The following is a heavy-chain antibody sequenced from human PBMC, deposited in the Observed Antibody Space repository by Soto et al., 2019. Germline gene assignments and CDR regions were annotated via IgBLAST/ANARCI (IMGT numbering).Heavy chain of an antibody. CDR1: GFTVSSNY. CDR3: ARVRVLRYFGPHDAFDI. CDR2: IYSGGST. D-gene: IGHD3-9*01. J-gene: IGHJ3*02. V-gene: IGHV3-53*01. Sequence: GGSLRLSCAASGFTVSSNYMSWVRQAPGKGLEWVSVIYSGGSTYYADSVKGRFAISRDNAKNSLYLQMNSLRAEDTALYHCARVRVLRYFGPHDAFDIWGQGTMVTVSS.